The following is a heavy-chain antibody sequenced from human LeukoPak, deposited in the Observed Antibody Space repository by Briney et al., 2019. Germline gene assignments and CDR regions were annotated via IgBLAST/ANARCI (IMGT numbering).Heavy chain of an antibody. CDR3: ARDQGCSSTSCSAYFDS. CDR2: ISSSFSYI. V-gene: IGHV3-21*01. CDR1: GFTFSSYN. D-gene: IGHD2-2*01. Sequence: GGSLRLSCAASGFTFSSYNMNWVRQAPGKGLEWVSSISSSFSYIYYADSVKGRFTISRDNAKNSLYLQMNSLRAEDTAVYYCARDQGCSSTSCSAYFDSWGQGTLVTVSS. J-gene: IGHJ4*02.